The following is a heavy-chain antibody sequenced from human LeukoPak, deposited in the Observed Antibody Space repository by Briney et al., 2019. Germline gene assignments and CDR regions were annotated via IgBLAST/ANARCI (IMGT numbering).Heavy chain of an antibody. Sequence: EWXSAISGSGGSTDYADSVKGRFTISRDNSKNTLFLQMNSLRAEDTAVYYCANRGGNPKGSFDYWGQGTLVTVSS. CDR2: ISGSGGST. CDR3: ANRGGNPKGSFDY. D-gene: IGHD4-23*01. J-gene: IGHJ4*02. V-gene: IGHV3-23*01.